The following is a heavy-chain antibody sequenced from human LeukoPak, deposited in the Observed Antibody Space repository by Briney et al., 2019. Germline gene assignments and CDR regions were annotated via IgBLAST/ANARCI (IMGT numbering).Heavy chain of an antibody. J-gene: IGHJ4*02. D-gene: IGHD3-3*01. V-gene: IGHV4-4*07. CDR1: GGSISTYY. CDR2: IFTSGVT. CDR3: ARESYDFCFDN. Sequence: SETLSLTCTVSGGSISTYYWSWIRQPAGKGLEWIGRIFTSGVTNYNPSLKSRFTMSVDTSKNQFSLNLNSVTAADTAVYFCARESYDFCFDNWGPGTLVTVSS.